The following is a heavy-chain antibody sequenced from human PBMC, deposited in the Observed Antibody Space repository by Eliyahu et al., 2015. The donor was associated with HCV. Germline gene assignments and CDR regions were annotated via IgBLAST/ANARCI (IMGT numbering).Heavy chain of an antibody. Sequence: QVQLMQSGAEVKXPGASVKVSCKASGYTFTSFYIHWVRQAPGQGLEWMGIINPNGGSTNFAQKFQGRVTLTRDTSASTVYMELSSLRFEDTAVYYCARGEASLFDSNGPNTFDFWGQGTLITVSS. V-gene: IGHV1-46*01. D-gene: IGHD3-22*01. CDR2: INPNGGST. J-gene: IGHJ4*02. CDR3: ARGEASLFDSNGPNTFDF. CDR1: GYTFTSFY.